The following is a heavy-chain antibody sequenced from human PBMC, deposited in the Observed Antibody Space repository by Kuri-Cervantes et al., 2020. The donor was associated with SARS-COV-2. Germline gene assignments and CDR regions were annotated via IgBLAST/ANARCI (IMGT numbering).Heavy chain of an antibody. D-gene: IGHD1-7*01. CDR3: ARDPRVLTRNYQPEAFDI. CDR1: GGSFSGYY. CDR2: IYYSGGT. Sequence: SQTLSLTCAVYGGSFSGYYWSWIRQPPGKGLKWIGYIYYSGGTNYNPSLKSRVTISVDTSKNQFSLKLSSVTAADTAVYYCARDPRVLTRNYQPEAFDIWGQGTMVTVSS. V-gene: IGHV4-34*11. J-gene: IGHJ3*02.